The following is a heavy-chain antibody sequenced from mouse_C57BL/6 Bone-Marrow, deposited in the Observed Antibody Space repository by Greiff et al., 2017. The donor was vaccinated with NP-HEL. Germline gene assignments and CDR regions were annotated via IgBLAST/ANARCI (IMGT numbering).Heavy chain of an antibody. CDR1: GFNIKDDY. J-gene: IGHJ2*01. CDR2: IDPENGDT. V-gene: IGHV14-4*01. Sequence: VQLQQSGAELVRPGASVKLSCTASGFNIKDDYMHWVKQRPEQGLEWIGWIDPENGDTEYASKFQGKATITADTSSNPAYLQLSSLTSEDTAVYYCTNFPFYYSNSWGQGTTLTVSS. CDR3: TNFPFYYSNS. D-gene: IGHD2-5*01.